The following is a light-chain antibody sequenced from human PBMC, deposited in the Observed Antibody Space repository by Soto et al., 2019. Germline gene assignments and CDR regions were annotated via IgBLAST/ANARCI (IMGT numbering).Light chain of an antibody. J-gene: IGKJ2*01. CDR3: QQSYSTPPT. V-gene: IGKV1-27*01. CDR2: AAS. CDR1: QDISNS. Sequence: DVPMTQSPSSLSASVGDRVTITCRASQDISNSLTWYQQKPRKVPKLLIYAASTLQSGVPSRFSGSGSGTDFTLTISSLQPEDVATYYCQQSYSTPPTFGQGTKLEIK.